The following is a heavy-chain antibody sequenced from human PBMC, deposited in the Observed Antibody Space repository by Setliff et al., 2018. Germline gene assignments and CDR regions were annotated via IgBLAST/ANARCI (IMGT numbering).Heavy chain of an antibody. CDR2: ISAYNGKT. Sequence: ASVKVSCKASGYTFTSYGISWVRQAPGQGLEWMGWISAYNGKTNYAQKFQGRVTITADKSTSTAYMELSSLRAEDTAVYYYARDGSGYYGSGSYYSDYWGQGTLVTVSS. CDR1: GYTFTSYG. CDR3: ARDGSGYYGSGSYYSDY. D-gene: IGHD3-10*01. V-gene: IGHV1-18*01. J-gene: IGHJ4*02.